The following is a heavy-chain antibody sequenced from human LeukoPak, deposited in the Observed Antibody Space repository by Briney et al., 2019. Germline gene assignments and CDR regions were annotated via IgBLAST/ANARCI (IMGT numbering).Heavy chain of an antibody. CDR1: GDSISSYF. CDR3: ARDSGCDLS. CDR2: MYTSGNT. J-gene: IGHJ4*02. V-gene: IGHV4-4*07. Sequence: SETLSLTCTVSGDSISSYFWSWIRQPAGKGLELIGRMYTSGNTIYNPSLKSRVSMSVDTSKNQLSLKVRSVTAADTAVYYCARDSGCDLSWGQGTLVTVSS. D-gene: IGHD5-12*01.